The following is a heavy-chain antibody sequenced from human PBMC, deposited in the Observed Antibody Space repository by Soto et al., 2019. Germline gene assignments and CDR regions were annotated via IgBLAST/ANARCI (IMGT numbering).Heavy chain of an antibody. CDR2: VSGGSGTT. Sequence: EVQLLESGGGLVQPGGSLRLSCAVSGFSFSTYGVTWVRQAPGKGLEWVSGVSGGSGTTHYADSVKGRFTITGDTSKNTVYLQMNSLRVEDTAVYYCAKWNGYGDNWGQGTLVTVSS. CDR1: GFSFSTYG. V-gene: IGHV3-23*01. CDR3: AKWNGYGDN. J-gene: IGHJ4*02. D-gene: IGHD1-1*01.